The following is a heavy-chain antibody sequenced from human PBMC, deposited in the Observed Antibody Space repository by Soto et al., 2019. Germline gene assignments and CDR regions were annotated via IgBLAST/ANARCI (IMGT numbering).Heavy chain of an antibody. CDR2: IIPIFGTA. V-gene: IGHV1-69*13. J-gene: IGHJ3*02. CDR3: ARVLDVVVPAAALAFDI. Sequence: SVKVSCKASGGTFSSYAISWVRQAPGQGLEWMGGIIPIFGTANYAQKFQGRVTITADESTSTAYMELSSLRSEDTAVYYCARVLDVVVPAAALAFDIWGQGTMVTVSS. CDR1: GGTFSSYA. D-gene: IGHD2-2*01.